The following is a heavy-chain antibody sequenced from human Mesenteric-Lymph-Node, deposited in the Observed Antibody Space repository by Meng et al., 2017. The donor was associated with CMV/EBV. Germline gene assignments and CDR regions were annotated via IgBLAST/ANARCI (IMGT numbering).Heavy chain of an antibody. Sequence: ASVKVSCKASGYTFTGYYLHWVRQAPGQGLEWMGWINPNTGGTDCAQKFQGRVTMTRDTSISTAYMELSRLRSDDTAVYYCVRARQTGTRNAMDVWGQGATVTVSS. V-gene: IGHV1-2*02. CDR1: GYTFTGYY. J-gene: IGHJ6*02. CDR3: VRARQTGTRNAMDV. D-gene: IGHD1-1*01. CDR2: INPNTGGT.